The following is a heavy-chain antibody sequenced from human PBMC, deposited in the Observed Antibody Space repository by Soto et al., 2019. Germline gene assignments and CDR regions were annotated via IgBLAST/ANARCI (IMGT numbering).Heavy chain of an antibody. V-gene: IGHV3-30*18. Sequence: GGSLRLSCAASGFTFSSYGMHWVRQAPGKGLEWVAVISYDGSNKYYADSVKGRFTISRDNSKNTLYLQMNSLRAEDTAVYYCAKDHLYYDFWSGPDAYYYYGMDVWGQGTTVTVSS. D-gene: IGHD3-3*01. CDR1: GFTFSSYG. CDR2: ISYDGSNK. CDR3: AKDHLYYDFWSGPDAYYYYGMDV. J-gene: IGHJ6*02.